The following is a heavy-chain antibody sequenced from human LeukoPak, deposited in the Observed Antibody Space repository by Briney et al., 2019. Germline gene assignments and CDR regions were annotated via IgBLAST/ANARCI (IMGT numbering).Heavy chain of an antibody. CDR1: GFTFSSYS. CDR3: AELGITMIGGV. V-gene: IGHV3-48*04. Sequence: GGSLRLSCAASGFTFSSYSMNWVRQAPGKGLEYVSAISSNGGTTYYANSMKGRFTISRDNAKNSLYLQMNSLRAEDTAVYYCAELGITMIGGVWGKGTTVTISS. D-gene: IGHD3-10*02. CDR2: ISSNGGTT. J-gene: IGHJ6*04.